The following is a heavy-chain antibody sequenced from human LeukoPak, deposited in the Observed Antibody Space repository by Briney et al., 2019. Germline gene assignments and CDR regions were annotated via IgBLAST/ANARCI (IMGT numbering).Heavy chain of an antibody. Sequence: SQTLSLTCAISGDSVSSNSAAWNWIRQSPSRGLEWLGRTYYRSKWYNDYAVSVKSRITINPGTSKNQFSLQLNSVTPEDTAVYYCARVITIFAGDYYYYYYGMDVWGQGTTVTVSS. CDR3: ARVITIFAGDYYYYYYGMDV. V-gene: IGHV6-1*01. D-gene: IGHD3-9*01. J-gene: IGHJ6*02. CDR2: TYYRSKWYN. CDR1: GDSVSSNSAA.